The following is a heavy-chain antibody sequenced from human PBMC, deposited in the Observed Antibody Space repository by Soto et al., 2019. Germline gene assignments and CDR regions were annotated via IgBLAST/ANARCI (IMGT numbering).Heavy chain of an antibody. J-gene: IGHJ4*02. Sequence: GGSLRLSCAASGFTFSSYAMHWVRQAPGKGLEWVAVISYDGSNKYYADSVKGRFTISRDNSKNTLYLQMNSLRAEDTAVYYCATDDYGDYYFDYWGQGT. D-gene: IGHD4-17*01. CDR1: GFTFSSYA. CDR3: ATDDYGDYYFDY. CDR2: ISYDGSNK. V-gene: IGHV3-30-3*01.